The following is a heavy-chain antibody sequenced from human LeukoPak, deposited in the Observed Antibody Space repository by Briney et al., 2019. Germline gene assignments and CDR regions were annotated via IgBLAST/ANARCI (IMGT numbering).Heavy chain of an antibody. V-gene: IGHV3-49*04. Sequence: GGSLRLSCTASGFTFGDYAMTWVRQAPGKGLEWVGFIRSKAYGGTTEYAASVKGRFTISRDDSKSIAYLQMNSLKTEDTAVYYCTRDGSVVPAAKIYYYGMDAWGKGTTVTVSS. CDR2: IRSKAYGGTT. D-gene: IGHD2-2*01. CDR1: GFTFGDYA. CDR3: TRDGSVVPAAKIYYYGMDA. J-gene: IGHJ6*04.